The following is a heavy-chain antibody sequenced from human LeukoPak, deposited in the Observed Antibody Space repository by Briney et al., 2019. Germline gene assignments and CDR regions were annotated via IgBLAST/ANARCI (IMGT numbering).Heavy chain of an antibody. Sequence: ASVKVSCKASGYTFTGYYMHWVRQAPGQGLEWMGWINPNSGGTNYAQKFRGRVTMTRDTSISTAYMELSRLRSDDTAVYYCARDLTSSSWPDAFDIWGQGTMVTVSS. D-gene: IGHD6-13*01. CDR1: GYTFTGYY. V-gene: IGHV1-2*02. J-gene: IGHJ3*02. CDR2: INPNSGGT. CDR3: ARDLTSSSWPDAFDI.